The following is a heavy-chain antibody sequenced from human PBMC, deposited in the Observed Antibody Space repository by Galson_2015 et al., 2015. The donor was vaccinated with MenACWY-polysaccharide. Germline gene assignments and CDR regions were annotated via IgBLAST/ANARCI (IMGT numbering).Heavy chain of an antibody. V-gene: IGHV5-51*01. Sequence: QSGAEVKKPGESLKISCTGSGSRFTTFWIGWVRQMPGKGLEWMGIIYPDDSDTRYSPSFRGQVTISADKSIDTAYLHWGKLKASDTAKYFCARGEGAVAGGIYFDKWGQGTLVTVSS. CDR2: IYPDDSDT. CDR3: ARGEGAVAGGIYFDK. CDR1: GSRFTTFW. D-gene: IGHD6-19*01. J-gene: IGHJ4*02.